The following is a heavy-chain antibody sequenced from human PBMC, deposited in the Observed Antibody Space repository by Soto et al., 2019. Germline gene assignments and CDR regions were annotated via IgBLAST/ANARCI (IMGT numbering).Heavy chain of an antibody. CDR2: ISYDGSNK. CDR1: GFTFSSYG. V-gene: IGHV3-30*03. J-gene: IGHJ3*02. CDR3: FAGLELRWDDAFDI. D-gene: IGHD1-7*01. Sequence: QVQLVESGGGVVQPGRSLRLSCAASGFTFSSYGMHWVRQAPGKGLEWVAVISYDGSNKYYADSVKGRFTISRDNSKNTLYLQMNSLRAVDTAVYYCFAGLELRWDDAFDIWGQGTMVTVSS.